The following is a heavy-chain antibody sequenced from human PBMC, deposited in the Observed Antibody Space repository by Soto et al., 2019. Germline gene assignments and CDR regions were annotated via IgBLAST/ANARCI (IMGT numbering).Heavy chain of an antibody. V-gene: IGHV1-69*13. J-gene: IGHJ4*02. CDR2: IIPIFGTA. D-gene: IGHD3-22*01. CDR3: AQGRRYDSSGYFDEFDY. CDR1: GGTFSSYA. Sequence: SVKVSCKASGGTFSSYAISWVRQAPGQGLEWMGGIIPIFGTANYAQKFQGRVTITADESTSTAYMELSSLRSEDTAVYYCAQGRRYDSSGYFDEFDYWGQGTLVTVSS.